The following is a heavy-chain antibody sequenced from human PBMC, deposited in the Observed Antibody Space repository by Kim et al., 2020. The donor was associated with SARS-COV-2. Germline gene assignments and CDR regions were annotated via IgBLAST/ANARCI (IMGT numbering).Heavy chain of an antibody. D-gene: IGHD5-12*01. V-gene: IGHV3-30*04. Sequence: GGSLRLSCAASGFTFSSYAMLWVRQAPGKGLEWVAVISYDGIHKYYGDPVKGRFTVSRDNAKNILYLQMKSLRAEDTAVYYCARASDIAATYYLGYWGQGTLVTVSS. J-gene: IGHJ4*02. CDR2: ISYDGIHK. CDR1: GFTFSSYA. CDR3: ARASDIAATYYLGY.